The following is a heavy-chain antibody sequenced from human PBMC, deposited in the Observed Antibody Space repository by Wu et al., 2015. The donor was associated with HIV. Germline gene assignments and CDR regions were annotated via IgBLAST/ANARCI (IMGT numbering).Heavy chain of an antibody. D-gene: IGHD6-19*01. Sequence: QVQLLQSGAEVKNPGSSVRVSCKASGATFTSYALSWVRQAPGQGLEWMGRLIPMYGTANYAQKFQGRVTITADESTSTAYMDVSSLRSDDTAVYYCARQRAYTSGWYIFDYWGQGTLVTVSS. J-gene: IGHJ4*02. CDR3: ARQRAYTSGWYIFDY. CDR1: GATFTSYA. CDR2: LIPMYGTA. V-gene: IGHV1-69*13.